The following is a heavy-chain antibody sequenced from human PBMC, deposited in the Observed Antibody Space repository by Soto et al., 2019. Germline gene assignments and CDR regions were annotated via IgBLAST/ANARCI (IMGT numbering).Heavy chain of an antibody. CDR2: IYPGDSDT. CDR1: EYRFTSYW. V-gene: IGHV5-51*01. Sequence: GESLKISCNGSEYRFTSYWINWVRQMPGKGLEWMGIIYPGDSDTRYSPSFQGQVTISADKSIDNAYLQWRSLKASDTAVYYCARHHGSPGSYFGLDVWGQGTTVTVSS. D-gene: IGHD3-10*01. CDR3: ARHHGSPGSYFGLDV. J-gene: IGHJ6*02.